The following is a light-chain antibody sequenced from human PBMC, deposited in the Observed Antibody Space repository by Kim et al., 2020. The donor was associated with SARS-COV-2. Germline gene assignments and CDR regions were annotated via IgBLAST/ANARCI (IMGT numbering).Light chain of an antibody. Sequence: ALGQTVRITCQGDSLRTYYASWYQQKPGQAPVLVIYGKNNRPSGIPDRFSGSSSGNTASLTITGAQAEDEADYYCNSRDSSGNHVLFGGGTQLTVL. CDR3: NSRDSSGNHVL. CDR1: SLRTYY. V-gene: IGLV3-19*01. J-gene: IGLJ2*01. CDR2: GKN.